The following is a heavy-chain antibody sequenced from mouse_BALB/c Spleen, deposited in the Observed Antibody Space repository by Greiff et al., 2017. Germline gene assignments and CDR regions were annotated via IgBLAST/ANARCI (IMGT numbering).Heavy chain of an antibody. V-gene: IGHV1-80*01. D-gene: IGHD2-1*01. CDR2: IYPGDGDT. CDR3: ARRNYDILHAMDY. J-gene: IGHJ4*01. CDR1: GYAFSSYW. Sequence: QVQLKESGADLVRPGSSVKISCKASGYAFSSYWMNWVKQRPGQGLEWIGQIYPGDGDTNYNGKFKGKATLTADKSSSTAYMQLSSLTSEDSAVYFCARRNYDILHAMDYWGQGTSVTVSS.